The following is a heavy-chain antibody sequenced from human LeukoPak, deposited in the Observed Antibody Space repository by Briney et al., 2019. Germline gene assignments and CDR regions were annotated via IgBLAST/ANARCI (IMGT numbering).Heavy chain of an antibody. V-gene: IGHV3-23*01. CDR2: ISGVGDAT. J-gene: IGHJ4*02. CDR3: AKESKWLPSY. D-gene: IGHD6-19*01. Sequence: GGSLRLSCAASGFTFSSFAMTWVRQAPGKGLEWVALISGVGDATHYADSVKGRFIISRDNSKSTLFLQMNGLRADDSAIYYCAKESKWLPSYWGQGTRVTVS. CDR1: GFTFSSFA.